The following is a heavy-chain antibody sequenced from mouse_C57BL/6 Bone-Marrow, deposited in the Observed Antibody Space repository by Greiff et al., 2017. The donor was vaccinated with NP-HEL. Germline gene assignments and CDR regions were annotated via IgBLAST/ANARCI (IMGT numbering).Heavy chain of an antibody. CDR1: GFSLTSYG. J-gene: IGHJ3*01. CDR3: ATYGNYPAY. D-gene: IGHD2-1*01. Sequence: VQLVESGPGLVQPSQSLSITCTVSGFSLTSYGVHWVRQSPGKGLEWLGVIWSGGSTDYNAAFISRLSISKDNSKSQVFFKMNSLQADDTAIYYCATYGNYPAYWGQGTLVTVSA. V-gene: IGHV2-2*01. CDR2: IWSGGST.